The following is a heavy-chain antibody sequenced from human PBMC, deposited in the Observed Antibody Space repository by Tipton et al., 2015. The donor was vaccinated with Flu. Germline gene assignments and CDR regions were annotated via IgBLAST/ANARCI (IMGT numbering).Heavy chain of an antibody. Sequence: TLSLTCTVSGGSISSSSYYWGWIRQPPGKGLEWIGSIYYSGSTYYNPSLKSRVTISVDPSKNQFSLKLSSVTAADTAVYYCARDRGYSYGAWFDPWGQGTLVTVS. CDR3: ARDRGYSYGAWFDP. CDR2: IYYSGST. V-gene: IGHV4-39*07. CDR1: GGSISSSSYY. D-gene: IGHD5-18*01. J-gene: IGHJ5*02.